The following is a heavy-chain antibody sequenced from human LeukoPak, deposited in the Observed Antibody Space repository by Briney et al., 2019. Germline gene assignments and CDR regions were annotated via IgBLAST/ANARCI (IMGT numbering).Heavy chain of an antibody. CDR2: VYFSGGT. Sequence: TSETLSLTCTVSGGSISSTNYYWGWIRQPPGKGLEWIASVYFSGGTYYNPSLESRVTISVDTSKNHFSLKLSSVTAADTAVYYCARLRGYTSSRAHNYYYYYMDVWGKGTTVTVSS. CDR3: ARLRGYTSSRAHNYYYYYMDV. D-gene: IGHD6-13*01. CDR1: GGSISSTNYY. V-gene: IGHV4-39*02. J-gene: IGHJ6*03.